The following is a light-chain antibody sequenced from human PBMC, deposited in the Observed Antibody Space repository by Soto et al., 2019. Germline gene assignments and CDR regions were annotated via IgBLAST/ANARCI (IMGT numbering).Light chain of an antibody. V-gene: IGKV1-5*03. J-gene: IGKJ3*01. CDR1: QTINNW. Sequence: DVLLTQSPSTLSASIGDRVTITCRASQTINNWLAWYQQKPGKAPKLLIHTTSTLDSGVPSRFSGNGSGTEFTPTISSLQPDDVSTYYCQQYKTTFGPGTKVDI. CDR2: TTS. CDR3: QQYKTT.